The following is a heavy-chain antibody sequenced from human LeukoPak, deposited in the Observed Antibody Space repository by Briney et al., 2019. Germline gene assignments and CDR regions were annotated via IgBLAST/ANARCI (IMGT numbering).Heavy chain of an antibody. J-gene: IGHJ4*02. CDR2: ISPNSGGT. CDR3: AREETYCSSTSCHLDY. V-gene: IGHV1-2*02. CDR1: GYTFTGYY. Sequence: ATVTVSCKASGYTFTGYYIHWVRQAPGQGLEWVGWISPNSGGTNYAQNFQGRVTMTRDTSISTAYMELSRLRSDDTAVYYCAREETYCSSTSCHLDYWGQGTLVTVSS. D-gene: IGHD2-2*01.